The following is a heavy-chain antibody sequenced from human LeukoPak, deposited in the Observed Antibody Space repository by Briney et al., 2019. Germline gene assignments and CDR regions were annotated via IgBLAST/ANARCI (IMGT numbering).Heavy chain of an antibody. CDR1: GFTVSGNY. J-gene: IGHJ6*03. D-gene: IGHD5-12*01. CDR2: IYSGGDT. Sequence: PGGSLRLSCAASGFTVSGNYMSWVRQAPGKRLDWVSVIYSGGDTYYADSVEGGFTLSRDSSKNTLYLQMNSLRAEDTAVYYCARADGGFSGYATYYYYYYMDVWGKGTTVTVSS. V-gene: IGHV3-53*01. CDR3: ARADGGFSGYATYYYYYYMDV.